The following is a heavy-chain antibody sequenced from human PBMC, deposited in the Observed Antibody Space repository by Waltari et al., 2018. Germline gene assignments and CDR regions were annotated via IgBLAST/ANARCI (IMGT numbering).Heavy chain of an antibody. CDR1: GFSLSTSGVG. CDR3: AHRLTQPEYWYSYFDY. Sequence: QITLKESGPTLVKPTQTLTLTCTFSGFSLSTSGVGAGWIRQPPGKALEWLALIYWNDDKRDSPSLKSRLTITKDTSKNQVVLTMTNMDPVDTATYYGAHRLTQPEYWYSYFDYWGQGTLVTVSS. CDR2: IYWNDDK. V-gene: IGHV2-5*01. J-gene: IGHJ4*02. D-gene: IGHD2-8*02.